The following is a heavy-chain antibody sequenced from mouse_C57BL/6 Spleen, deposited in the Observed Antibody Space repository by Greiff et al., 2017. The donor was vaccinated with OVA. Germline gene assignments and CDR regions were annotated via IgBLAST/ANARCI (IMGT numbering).Heavy chain of an antibody. CDR2: ISSGGSYT. Sequence: EVQVVESGGDLVKPGGSLKLSCAASGFTFSSYGMSWVRQTPDKRLEWVATISSGGSYTYYPDSVKGRFTISRDNAKHTLYLQMGSLKSEDTAMYYCARHGGQLRPYFDVWGTGTTVTVSS. CDR1: GFTFSSYG. J-gene: IGHJ1*03. V-gene: IGHV5-6*01. D-gene: IGHD3-2*02. CDR3: ARHGGQLRPYFDV.